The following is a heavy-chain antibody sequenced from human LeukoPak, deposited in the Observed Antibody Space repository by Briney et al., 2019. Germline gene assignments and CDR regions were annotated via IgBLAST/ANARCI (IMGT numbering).Heavy chain of an antibody. CDR1: GGSISSYY. D-gene: IGHD3-22*01. Sequence: SETLSLTCTVSGGSISSYYWSWIRQPPGKGLEWIGYIYYSGSTKYNPSLKSRVTISVDTSKNQFSLKLSSVTAADTAVYYCARTAGGYYYGHYFDYWGQGTLVTVSS. V-gene: IGHV4-59*01. J-gene: IGHJ4*02. CDR2: IYYSGST. CDR3: ARTAGGYYYGHYFDY.